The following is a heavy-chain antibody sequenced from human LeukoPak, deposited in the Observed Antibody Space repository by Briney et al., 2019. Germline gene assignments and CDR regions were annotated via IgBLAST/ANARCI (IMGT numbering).Heavy chain of an antibody. CDR3: AKDALARGANWFDP. D-gene: IGHD3-10*01. J-gene: IGHJ5*02. Sequence: SGGSLRLSCAATGFTFSSYAMSWVRQAPGKGLEWVSAISGDLGNLYYADSGKGRFTISRDNSKNTLYLQIGSLRAEDTAVYYCAKDALARGANWFDPWGQGTLVIVSS. V-gene: IGHV3-23*01. CDR2: ISGDLGNL. CDR1: GFTFSSYA.